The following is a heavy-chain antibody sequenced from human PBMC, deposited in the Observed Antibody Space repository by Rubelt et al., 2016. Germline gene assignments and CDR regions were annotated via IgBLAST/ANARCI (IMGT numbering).Heavy chain of an antibody. V-gene: IGHV3-23*04. CDR2: TSSTGGST. Sequence: VQLVESGGGLVKPGGSLRLSCAASGFTFSSSAMSWVRQAPGKGLAWVSGTSSTGGSTSYADSVKGRFTISRDNSKNTLYLQMNSLRAEDTAVYFCAAISLYSSGWYDYWGQGTLVTVSS. CDR3: AAISLYSSGWYDY. D-gene: IGHD6-19*01. J-gene: IGHJ4*02. CDR1: GFTFSSSA.